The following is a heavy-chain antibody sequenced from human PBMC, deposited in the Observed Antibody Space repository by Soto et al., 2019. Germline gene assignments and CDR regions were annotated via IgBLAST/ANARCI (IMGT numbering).Heavy chain of an antibody. CDR1: GFTFSDHY. CDR3: ARGFCTGGTCYRYFDC. J-gene: IGHJ4*02. Sequence: GGSLRLSCAASGFTFSDHYMDWVRQAPGKGLEWVGRTRNRAKTYTTEYAASVKGRFTISRDDSKNSLYLQMNSLKTEDTAVYYCARGFCTGGTCYRYFDCWGQGTLVTVSS. CDR2: TRNRAKTYTT. D-gene: IGHD2-15*01. V-gene: IGHV3-72*01.